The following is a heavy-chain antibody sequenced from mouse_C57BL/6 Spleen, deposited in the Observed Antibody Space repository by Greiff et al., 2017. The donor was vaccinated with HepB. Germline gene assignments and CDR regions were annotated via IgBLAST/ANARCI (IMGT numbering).Heavy chain of an antibody. D-gene: IGHD1-1*01. J-gene: IGHJ2*01. Sequence: VQLQQSGPELVKPGASVKISCKASGYAFSSSWMNWVKQRPGKGLEWIGRIYPGDGDTNYNGKFKGKATLTADKSSSTAYMQLSSLTSEDSAVYFCATSITTVVATDYWGQGTTLTVSS. CDR1: GYAFSSSW. CDR3: ATSITTVVATDY. CDR2: IYPGDGDT. V-gene: IGHV1-82*01.